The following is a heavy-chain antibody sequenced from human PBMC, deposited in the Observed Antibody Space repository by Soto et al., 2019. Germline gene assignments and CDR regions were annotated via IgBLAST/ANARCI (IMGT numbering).Heavy chain of an antibody. CDR1: GYTFTSYD. CDR2: ISPGSGDT. Sequence: ASVKVSCKASGYTFTSYDMHWLRQAPGQGLEWMGWISPGSGDTEYSQMFQGRFTISRDTSASAAYMELSSLRPEDSAVYFCARDPLRVSDALDYWGQGTLVTVSS. CDR3: ARDPLRVSDALDY. J-gene: IGHJ4*02. D-gene: IGHD2-2*01. V-gene: IGHV1-3*01.